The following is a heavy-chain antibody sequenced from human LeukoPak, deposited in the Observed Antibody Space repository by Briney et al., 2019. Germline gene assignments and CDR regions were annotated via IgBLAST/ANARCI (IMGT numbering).Heavy chain of an antibody. D-gene: IGHD3-22*01. CDR1: GDFISSSSNY. J-gene: IGHJ4*02. CDR3: ARHKYYYDSSGYYPYFDY. CDR2: IYYSGST. V-gene: IGHV4-39*01. Sequence: SETLSLTCTVSGDFISSSSNYWGWIRQPPGKGLECIGSIYYSGSTYYNPSLKSRVTISVDTSKNQFSLKLSSVTAADTAVYYCARHKYYYDSSGYYPYFDYWGQGTLVTVSS.